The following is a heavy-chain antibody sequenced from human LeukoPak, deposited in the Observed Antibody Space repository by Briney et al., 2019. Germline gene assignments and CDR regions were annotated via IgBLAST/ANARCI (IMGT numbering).Heavy chain of an antibody. CDR3: SRTAAGRGGFEY. CDR1: GDSVSINSAT. CDR2: TYYKSKWYI. V-gene: IGHV6-1*01. J-gene: IGHJ4*02. D-gene: IGHD6-13*01. Sequence: SQTLSLTFAISGDSVSINSATWNWIRQSPSRGLEWLGSTYYKSKWYIDYAPSVKSRITINPDTSSNQFSLQLTAVTPEDTAVYYCSRTAAGRGGFEYWGQGTLVTVSS.